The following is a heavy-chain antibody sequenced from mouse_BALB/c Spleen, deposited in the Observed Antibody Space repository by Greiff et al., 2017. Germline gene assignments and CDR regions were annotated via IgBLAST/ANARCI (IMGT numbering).Heavy chain of an antibody. J-gene: IGHJ3*01. V-gene: IGHV3-2*02. D-gene: IGHD2-14*01. Sequence: EVKLVESGPGLVKPSQSLSLTCTVTGYSITSDYAWNWIRQFPGNKLEWMGYISYSGSTSYNPSLKSRISITRDTSKNQFFLQLNSVTTEDTATYYCARAYRTFAYWGQGTLVTVSA. CDR1: GYSITSDYA. CDR3: ARAYRTFAY. CDR2: ISYSGST.